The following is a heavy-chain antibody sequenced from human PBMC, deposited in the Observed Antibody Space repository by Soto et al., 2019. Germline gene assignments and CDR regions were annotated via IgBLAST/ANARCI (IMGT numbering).Heavy chain of an antibody. Sequence: PSETLSLTCAVYGGSFSGYYWTWIRQPPGTGLEWIGEINHSGSTNYNPSLKSRVTISADTSKNQFSLKLTSVTAADTAVYYCARDKITGLFAYWGQGTPVTGSA. J-gene: IGHJ4*02. CDR2: INHSGST. D-gene: IGHD3-10*01. V-gene: IGHV4-34*01. CDR3: ARDKITGLFAY. CDR1: GGSFSGYY.